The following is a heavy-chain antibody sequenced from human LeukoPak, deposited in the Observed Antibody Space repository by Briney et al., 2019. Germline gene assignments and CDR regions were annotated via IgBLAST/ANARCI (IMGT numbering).Heavy chain of an antibody. D-gene: IGHD6-19*01. Sequence: GSLRLSCAVSGITLSNYAMSWVRQAPGKGLEWVSSISGSGDNTYYAESVKGRFTISRDNSKNTLFLQMNSLRAEDTAVFYCAKRSGYTTGWFFDFWGQGTLVTVSS. V-gene: IGHV3-23*01. CDR2: ISGSGDNT. J-gene: IGHJ4*02. CDR3: AKRSGYTTGWFFDF. CDR1: GITLSNYA.